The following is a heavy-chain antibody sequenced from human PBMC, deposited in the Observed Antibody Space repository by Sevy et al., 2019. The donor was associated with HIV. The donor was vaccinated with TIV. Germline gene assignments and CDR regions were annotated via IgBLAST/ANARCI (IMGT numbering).Heavy chain of an antibody. V-gene: IGHV3-33*06. CDR2: IWYDGSNK. J-gene: IGHJ4*02. CDR1: GFTFSSYG. Sequence: GGSLRLSCAASGFTFSSYGMHWVRQAPGKGLEWVAVIWYDGSNKYYADSVKGRFTISRDNSKNTLYLQMNSLRAEDTAVYYCAKDPERYSSGWFFVYWGQGTLVTVSS. CDR3: AKDPERYSSGWFFVY. D-gene: IGHD6-19*01.